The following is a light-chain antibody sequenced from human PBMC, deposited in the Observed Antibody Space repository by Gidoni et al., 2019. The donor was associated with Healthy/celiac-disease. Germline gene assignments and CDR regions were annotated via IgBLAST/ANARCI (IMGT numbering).Light chain of an antibody. CDR3: QQYASSPLT. J-gene: IGKJ5*01. CDR1: QSANTY. CDR2: DAS. Sequence: EIVLSQSPLTLSLTPGERATLSCSASQSANTYLAWYQQRPGQTPRLLIFDASSRATGIPDRFSGSGSGTDFTLTISRLEPQDFAVYYCQQYASSPLTFGQGTRLEIK. V-gene: IGKV3-20*01.